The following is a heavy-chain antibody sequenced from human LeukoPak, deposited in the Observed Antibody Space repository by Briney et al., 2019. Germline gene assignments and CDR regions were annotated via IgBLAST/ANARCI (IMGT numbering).Heavy chain of an antibody. CDR1: GYTFTDYY. CDR2: INPNSGGT. CDR3: ARDQWELLSHAFDI. Sequence: ASVKVSCKASGYTFTDYYMHWVRQAPGQGLEWMGWINPNSGGTNYAQKFQGRVTMTRDTSISTAYMELSRLRSDDTAVYYCARDQWELLSHAFDIWGQGTMVTVSS. J-gene: IGHJ3*02. D-gene: IGHD1-26*01. V-gene: IGHV1-2*02.